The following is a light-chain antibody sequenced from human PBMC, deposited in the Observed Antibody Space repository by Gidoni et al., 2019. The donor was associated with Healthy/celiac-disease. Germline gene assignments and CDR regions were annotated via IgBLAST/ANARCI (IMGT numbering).Light chain of an antibody. Sequence: IVLTQSPATLSLSPGERATLSCRARQRVSSYLAWYQQKSGQAPRLLIYDASNRATGIPARFSGSGSGTDFTLTISSLEAEDVAVYYWQRRSNWPACSFGQGTKLEIK. V-gene: IGKV3-11*01. CDR3: QRRSNWPACS. CDR1: QRVSSY. CDR2: DAS. J-gene: IGKJ2*04.